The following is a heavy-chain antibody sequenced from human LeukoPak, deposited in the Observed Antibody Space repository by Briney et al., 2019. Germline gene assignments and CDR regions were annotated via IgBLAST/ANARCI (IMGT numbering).Heavy chain of an antibody. D-gene: IGHD2-2*01. CDR3: ARPPYELVSAASFGH. J-gene: IGHJ4*02. CDR2: IYPGSGDT. V-gene: IGHV1-2*02. Sequence: GASVTVSCKASGYTFTGYYIHWVRQAPRAGLEWVGWIYPGSGDTYYAQRFHGRVTMTRDTSINTVYMELNRLTSDDTGVYFCARPPYELVSAASFGHWGQGTLVTVSS. CDR1: GYTFTGYY.